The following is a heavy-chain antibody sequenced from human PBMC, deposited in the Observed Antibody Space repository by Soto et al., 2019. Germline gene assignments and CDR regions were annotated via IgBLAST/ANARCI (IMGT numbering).Heavy chain of an antibody. J-gene: IGHJ6*02. CDR1: GFTFSSYS. CDR3: ARELTYVDTAMPYYYGMDV. D-gene: IGHD5-18*01. CDR2: ISSSSSTI. V-gene: IGHV3-48*02. Sequence: GGSLRLSCAASGFTFSSYSMNWVRQAPGKGLEWVSYISSSSSTIYYADSVKGRFTISRDNAKNSLYLQMNSLRDEDTAVYYCARELTYVDTAMPYYYGMDVWGQGTTVTVSS.